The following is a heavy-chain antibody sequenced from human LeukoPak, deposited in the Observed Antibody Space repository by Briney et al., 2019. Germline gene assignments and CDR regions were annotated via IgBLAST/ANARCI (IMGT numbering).Heavy chain of an antibody. V-gene: IGHV4-38-2*01. CDR1: GYSISSGYY. Sequence: SETLSLTCAVSGYSISSGYYWGWIRQPQGKGLEWIGSIYHSGSTYYNPSLKSRVTISVDTSKNQFSLKLSSVTAADTAVYYCASDCGGDCYNSDYWGQGTLVTVSS. CDR2: IYHSGST. CDR3: ASDCGGDCYNSDY. J-gene: IGHJ4*02. D-gene: IGHD2-21*02.